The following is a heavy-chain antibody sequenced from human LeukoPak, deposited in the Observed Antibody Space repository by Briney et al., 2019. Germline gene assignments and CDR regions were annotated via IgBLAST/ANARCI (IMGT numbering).Heavy chain of an antibody. J-gene: IGHJ4*02. CDR3: ARTGLNYYDSRGVFFGY. CDR2: IYPGDSDT. CDR1: GYSFTSYW. D-gene: IGHD3-22*01. Sequence: GESLKISCKGSGYSFTSYWIGWVRQMPGKGLEWMGIIYPGDSDTRYSPSFQGQVTISADKSISTAYLQWSSLKASDTAMYYCARTGLNYYDSRGVFFGYWGQGTLVTVSS. V-gene: IGHV5-51*01.